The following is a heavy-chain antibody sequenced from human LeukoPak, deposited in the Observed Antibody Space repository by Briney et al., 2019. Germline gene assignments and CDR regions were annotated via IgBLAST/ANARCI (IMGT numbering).Heavy chain of an antibody. CDR2: INHSGTT. J-gene: IGHJ4*02. Sequence: SETLSPTWAVDGGSFSCYYWSWIRQPPGKGLEWRGEINHSGTTNYNPSFKSRVTMSVDTSKNQFSLKLNSVAAADTAVYYCTREGDAVTYFDYWGQGTLVTVSS. CDR1: GGSFSCYY. V-gene: IGHV4-34*01. CDR3: TREGDAVTYFDY. D-gene: IGHD3-16*01.